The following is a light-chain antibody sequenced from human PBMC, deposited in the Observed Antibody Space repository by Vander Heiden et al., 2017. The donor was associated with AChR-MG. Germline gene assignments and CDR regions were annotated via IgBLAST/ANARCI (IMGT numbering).Light chain of an antibody. V-gene: IGKV3-15*01. CDR2: GAS. Sequence: EVVMTQSPATLSVSPGETVILSCRASQSVRSNLAWYQQRPGQAPRLLLYGASTRATDIPARFSGRGSGTEFTLTITSLQSEDFALYFCQQYSTWPSYTFGQGAKLEIK. J-gene: IGKJ2*01. CDR1: QSVRSN. CDR3: QQYSTWPSYT.